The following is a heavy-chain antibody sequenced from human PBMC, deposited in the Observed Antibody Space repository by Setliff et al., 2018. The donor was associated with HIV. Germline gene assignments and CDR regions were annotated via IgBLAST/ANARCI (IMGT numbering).Heavy chain of an antibody. CDR1: GYTFTTYG. CDR2: ISPNFGHT. V-gene: IGHV1-18*01. Sequence: ASVKVSCKASGYTFTTYGISWVRQAPGHGLEWMGWISPNFGHTNYAQKLQGRVTMTTDTSTSTAYMELRSLRSDDTAVYYCARGYSAAGTLYYYGMDVWGQGTTVTVSS. D-gene: IGHD6-13*01. CDR3: ARGYSAAGTLYYYGMDV. J-gene: IGHJ6*02.